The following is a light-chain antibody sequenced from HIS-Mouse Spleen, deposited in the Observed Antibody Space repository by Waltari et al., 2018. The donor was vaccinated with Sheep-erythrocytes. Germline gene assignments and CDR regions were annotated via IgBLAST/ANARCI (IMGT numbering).Light chain of an antibody. J-gene: IGLJ1*01. CDR1: SSDVGGYNY. CDR2: DVS. V-gene: IGLV2-11*01. CDR3: CSYAGSYNHV. Sequence: QYALTQPRSVSGSPGQSVTISCTGTSSDVGGYNYVSWYQQPPGKAPKLMIYDVSNRPAGFPDRFSGSKSGNTASLTISGLQAEDEADYYCCSYAGSYNHVFATGTKVTVL.